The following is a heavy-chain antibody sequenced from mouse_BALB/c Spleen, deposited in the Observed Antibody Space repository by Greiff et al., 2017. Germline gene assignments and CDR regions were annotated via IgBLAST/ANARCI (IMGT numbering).Heavy chain of an antibody. D-gene: IGHD2-4*01. Sequence: VQLVESGAELAKPGASVKMSCKASGYTFTSYWMHWVKQRPGQGLEWIGYINPSTVYTEYNQKFKDKATLTADKSSSTAYMQLSSLTSEDSAVYYCARSGLRYAMDYWGQGTSVTVSS. CDR3: ARSGLRYAMDY. J-gene: IGHJ4*01. V-gene: IGHV1-7*01. CDR2: INPSTVYT. CDR1: GYTFTSYW.